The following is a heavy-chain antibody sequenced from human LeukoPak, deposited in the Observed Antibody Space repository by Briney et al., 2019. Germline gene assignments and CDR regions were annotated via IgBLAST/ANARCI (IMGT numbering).Heavy chain of an antibody. CDR1: GYTFTGYY. CDR2: INPNCGGT. V-gene: IGHV1-2*02. Sequence: ASVTVSCKASGYTFTGYYMHWVRQAPGQGLEWMGWINPNCGGTNYAQKFQGRVTMTRDTSISTGYMELSRLRSDDTAVYYCARGWERLGGQVFDYWGQGTLVTVSS. CDR3: ARGWERLGGQVFDY. J-gene: IGHJ4*02. D-gene: IGHD1-26*01.